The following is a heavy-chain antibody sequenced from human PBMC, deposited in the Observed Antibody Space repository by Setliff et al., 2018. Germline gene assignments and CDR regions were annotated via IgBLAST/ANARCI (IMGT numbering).Heavy chain of an antibody. CDR1: GFTFSSSS. Sequence: GGSLRLSCAASGFTFSSSSMTRVRQAPGKGLGWVSAINSGGSSTYYADSVKGRFTISRDNSKNTLYLQMNSLRAEDTAIYSCAKFSSVPGSRFFDYWGQGALVTVSS. CDR3: AKFSSVPGSRFFDY. CDR2: INSGGSST. J-gene: IGHJ4*02. D-gene: IGHD2-2*01. V-gene: IGHV3-23*01.